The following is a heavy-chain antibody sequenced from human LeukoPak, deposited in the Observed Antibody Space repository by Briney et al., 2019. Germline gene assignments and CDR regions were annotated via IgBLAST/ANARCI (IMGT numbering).Heavy chain of an antibody. CDR1: GYTLTTYY. CDR3: ARGSGPDP. Sequence: ASAKVSCKASGYTLTTYYMNWMRQAPGQGLEWMGIINPSGGSTSYAQKFQGRVTMTRDTSTSTFYMELSSLRSDDTAVCYCARGSGPDPWGQGTLVTVSS. CDR2: INPSGGST. V-gene: IGHV1-46*01. J-gene: IGHJ5*02.